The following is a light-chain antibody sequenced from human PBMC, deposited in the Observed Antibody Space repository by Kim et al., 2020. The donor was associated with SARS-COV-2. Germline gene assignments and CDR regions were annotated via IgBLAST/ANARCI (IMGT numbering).Light chain of an antibody. CDR2: DVS. J-gene: IGKJ1*01. V-gene: IGKV3-20*01. Sequence: PREKTAPPCRASKKSGRTMLGWYQQRPGQVPRLLIYDVSKRVTGIPDRFSGSGSGTDFTLTISRLEPEDFAVYYCQQYDNSPWTFGQGTKVDIK. CDR1: KKSGRTM. CDR3: QQYDNSPWT.